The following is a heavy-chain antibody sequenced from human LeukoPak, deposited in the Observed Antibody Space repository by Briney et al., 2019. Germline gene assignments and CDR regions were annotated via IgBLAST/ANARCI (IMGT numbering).Heavy chain of an antibody. CDR2: ISYIGTT. Sequence: PTETLSLTCTISAGSISSYYWSWIRQPPGKGLEWIGYISYIGTTNDNPSLKSRVTISLDTSKNQFSLKLTSVTAADTAVYFCARFNFGNVAAHIDYWGQGILVTVSS. CDR3: ARFNFGNVAAHIDY. V-gene: IGHV4-59*08. D-gene: IGHD3-3*01. J-gene: IGHJ4*02. CDR1: AGSISSYY.